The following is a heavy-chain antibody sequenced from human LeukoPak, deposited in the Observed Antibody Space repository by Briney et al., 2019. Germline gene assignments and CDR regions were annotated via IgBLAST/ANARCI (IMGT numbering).Heavy chain of an antibody. V-gene: IGHV1-2*02. CDR3: ARDLLRLRGDWFDP. Sequence: ASVKVSCKASGYTFTGYYMHWGRQAPGQGLEWMGWINPNSGGTNYAQKFQGRVTMTRDTSISTAYMELSRLRSDDTAVYYCARDLLRLRGDWFDPWGQGTLVTVSS. D-gene: IGHD6-25*01. CDR2: INPNSGGT. J-gene: IGHJ5*02. CDR1: GYTFTGYY.